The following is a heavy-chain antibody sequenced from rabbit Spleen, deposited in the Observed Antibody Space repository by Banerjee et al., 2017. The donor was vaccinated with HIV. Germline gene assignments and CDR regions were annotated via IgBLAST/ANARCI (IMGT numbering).Heavy chain of an antibody. CDR3: ARWASSDGYFDL. CDR2: IYNGDGST. CDR1: GIDFSSNS. J-gene: IGHJ4*01. Sequence: QEQLVEYGGDLVQPEGSLTLTCKASGIDFSSNSYMCWVRQAPGKGPEFIACIYNGDGSTYYANWVSGRFTISKTSSTAVALQMTSLTAADTATYFCARWASSDGYFDLWGPGTLVTVS. V-gene: IGHV1S47*01. D-gene: IGHD1-1*01.